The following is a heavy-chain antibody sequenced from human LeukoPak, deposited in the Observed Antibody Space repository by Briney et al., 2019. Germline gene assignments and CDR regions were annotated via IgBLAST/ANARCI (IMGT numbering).Heavy chain of an antibody. Sequence: GGTLRLSCAASGFTFSSYWMSWVRQAPGKGLEWVANIKQDASEKYYVDSVKGRFTISRDNAKSSVHLQMDSLRADDTAVYYCARDRALYDSRRGYYYTEDDYWGQGTLVTVSS. CDR2: IKQDASEK. J-gene: IGHJ4*02. D-gene: IGHD3-22*01. CDR1: GFTFSSYW. CDR3: ARDRALYDSRRGYYYTEDDY. V-gene: IGHV3-7*01.